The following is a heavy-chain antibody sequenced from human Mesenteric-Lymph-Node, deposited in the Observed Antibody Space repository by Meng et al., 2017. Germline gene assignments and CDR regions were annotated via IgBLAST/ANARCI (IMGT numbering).Heavy chain of an antibody. CDR1: GGSISSGDYY. J-gene: IGHJ4*02. V-gene: IGHV4-30-4*01. D-gene: IGHD5-12*01. Sequence: QVQLQESGPGLVKPSQTLSPTYTVSGGSISSGDYYWSWIRQPPGKGLEWIGYIYYSGSTYYNPSLKSRVTISVDTSKNQFSLRLSSVTAADTAVYYCARDLGVATSIAGFVYWGQGTLVTVSS. CDR3: ARDLGVATSIAGFVY. CDR2: IYYSGST.